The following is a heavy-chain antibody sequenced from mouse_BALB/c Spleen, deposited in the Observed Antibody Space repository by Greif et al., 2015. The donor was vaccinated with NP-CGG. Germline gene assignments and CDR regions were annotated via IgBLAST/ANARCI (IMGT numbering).Heavy chain of an antibody. CDR1: GYAFTNYL. J-gene: IGHJ2*01. V-gene: IGHV1-54*01. CDR3: ARLDGNYDY. Sequence: QVQLKQSGAELVRPGTSVKVSCKASGYAFTNYLIEWVKQRPGQGLEWIGVINPGSGGTNYNEKFKGKATLTADKSSSTAYMQPSSLTSDDSAVYFCARLDGNYDYWGQGTTLTVSS. CDR2: INPGSGGT. D-gene: IGHD2-1*01.